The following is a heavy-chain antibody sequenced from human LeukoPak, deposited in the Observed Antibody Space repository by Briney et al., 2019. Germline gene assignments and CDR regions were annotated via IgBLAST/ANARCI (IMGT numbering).Heavy chain of an antibody. CDR2: ISGSGGST. CDR3: AKGGSSGYSVYYYMDV. CDR1: GFTFSSYA. J-gene: IGHJ6*03. V-gene: IGHV3-23*01. Sequence: GGSLRLSCAASGFTFSSYAMSWVRQAPGKGLEWVSAISGSGGSTYYADSVKGRFTISRDNSKNTLYLQMNSLRAEDTAVYYCAKGGSSGYSVYYYMDVWGKGTTVTISS. D-gene: IGHD3-22*01.